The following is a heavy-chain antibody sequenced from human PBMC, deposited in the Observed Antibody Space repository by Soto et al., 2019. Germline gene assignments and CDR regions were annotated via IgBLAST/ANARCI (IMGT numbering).Heavy chain of an antibody. CDR2: IYPGDSDT. CDR3: ARSSVGLAPFDH. V-gene: IGHV5-51*01. D-gene: IGHD2-8*02. Sequence: GESLKISCKGSGYSFNTYWIAWVRQMPGKGLEWMGIIYPGDSDTRYSPSFQGQVTISADKSISTAYLQWSSLRASDSAIYYCARSSVGLAPFDHWGQGTLVTVSS. J-gene: IGHJ4*02. CDR1: GYSFNTYW.